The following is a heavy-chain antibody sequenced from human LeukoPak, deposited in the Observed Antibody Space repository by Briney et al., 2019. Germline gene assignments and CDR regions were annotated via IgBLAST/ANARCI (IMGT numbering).Heavy chain of an antibody. Sequence: SETLSLTCSVSDGSITRYYWSWIRQPPGKGLEWIGSIFYTGSTDYNPSLKSRVTISVDTSKNQFSLRLSSVTAADTAVYYCARHFTSIQGWFDPWGQGTLVTVSS. CDR2: IFYTGST. D-gene: IGHD2-2*02. J-gene: IGHJ5*02. V-gene: IGHV4-59*08. CDR3: ARHFTSIQGWFDP. CDR1: DGSITRYY.